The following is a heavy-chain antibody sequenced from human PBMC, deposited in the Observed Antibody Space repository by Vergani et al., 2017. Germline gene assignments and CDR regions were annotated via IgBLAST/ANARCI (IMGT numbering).Heavy chain of an antibody. D-gene: IGHD4-17*01. V-gene: IGHV1-69*01. Sequence: QVQLVQSGAEVKKPGSSVKVSCKASGGTFSSYAISWVRQAPGQGLEWMGGIIPIFGTANYAQKFQGRVTITADESTSTAYMALSSLRSEDTAGYYCARNGYGDYGFLVGYFDYWGQGTLVTVSS. J-gene: IGHJ4*02. CDR3: ARNGYGDYGFLVGYFDY. CDR2: IIPIFGTA. CDR1: GGTFSSYA.